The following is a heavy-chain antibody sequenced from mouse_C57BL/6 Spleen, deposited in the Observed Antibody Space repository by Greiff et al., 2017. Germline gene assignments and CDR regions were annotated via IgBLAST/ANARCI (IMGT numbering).Heavy chain of an antibody. J-gene: IGHJ2*01. Sequence: VQLQQSGAELVRPGASVKLSCKASGYTFTDYYINWVKQRPGQGLEWIARIYPGSGNTYYNEKFKGKATLTAEKSSSTAYMQLSSLTSEDSAVYFCAIITTVVEGGFDYWGQGTTLTVSS. CDR3: AIITTVVEGGFDY. CDR1: GYTFTDYY. D-gene: IGHD1-1*01. V-gene: IGHV1-76*01. CDR2: IYPGSGNT.